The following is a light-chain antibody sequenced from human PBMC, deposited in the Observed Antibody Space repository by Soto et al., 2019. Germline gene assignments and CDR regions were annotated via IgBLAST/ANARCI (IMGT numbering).Light chain of an antibody. CDR1: QSISSS. CDR2: DAS. J-gene: IGKJ1*01. CDR3: QQYNNWRT. Sequence: EIVMAHSPAALSLSRGERATRSCRASQSISSSLAWYQQKPGQAPSPLIYDASTRAAGIPARFSGSGSGTEFTLTISSLQSEDFAVYYCQQYNNWRTFGQGTKVDI. V-gene: IGKV3-15*01.